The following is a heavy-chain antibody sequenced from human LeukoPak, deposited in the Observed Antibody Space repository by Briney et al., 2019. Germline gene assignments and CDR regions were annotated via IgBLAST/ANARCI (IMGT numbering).Heavy chain of an antibody. Sequence: GESLKISCKGSGYSFTSYWIGWVRQMPGEDLEWMGIIYPGDSDTRYSPSFQGQVTISADKSTSTAYLQWSSLKASDTAMYYCARHRATYYYDSSGYYFDYWGQGTLVTVSS. CDR2: IYPGDSDT. D-gene: IGHD3-22*01. CDR3: ARHRATYYYDSSGYYFDY. CDR1: GYSFTSYW. V-gene: IGHV5-51*01. J-gene: IGHJ4*02.